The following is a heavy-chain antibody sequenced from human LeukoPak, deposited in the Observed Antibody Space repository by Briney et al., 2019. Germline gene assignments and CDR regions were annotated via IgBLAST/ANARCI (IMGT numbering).Heavy chain of an antibody. CDR1: GFTFSSYA. Sequence: GGSLRLSCAASGFTFSSYAMSWVRQAPGKGLEWVSAISGSGGSTYYADSVKGRFSISRDNSKNTLYLQMNSLRAEDTAVYYCAKPSYYDFWSASLGWFDPWGQGTLVTVSS. V-gene: IGHV3-23*01. D-gene: IGHD3-3*01. CDR3: AKPSYYDFWSASLGWFDP. CDR2: ISGSGGST. J-gene: IGHJ5*02.